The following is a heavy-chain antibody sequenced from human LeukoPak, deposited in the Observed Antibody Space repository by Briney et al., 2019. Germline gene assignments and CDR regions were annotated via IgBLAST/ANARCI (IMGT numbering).Heavy chain of an antibody. CDR3: ARVRSYYYYYGMDV. CDR1: GGSISSYY. D-gene: IGHD1-14*01. CDR2: INHSGST. J-gene: IGHJ6*02. Sequence: PSETLSLTCTVSGGSISSYYWSWIRQPPGKGLEWIGEINHSGSTNYNPSLKSRVTISVDTSKNQFSLKLSSVTAADTAVYYCARVRSYYYYYGMDVWGQGTTVTVSS. V-gene: IGHV4-34*01.